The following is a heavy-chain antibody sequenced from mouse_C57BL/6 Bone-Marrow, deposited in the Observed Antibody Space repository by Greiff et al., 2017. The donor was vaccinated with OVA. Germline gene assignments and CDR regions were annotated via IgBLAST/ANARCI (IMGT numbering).Heavy chain of an antibody. CDR2: INPNNGGT. J-gene: IGHJ4*01. CDR3: AREGITTVVKDAMDY. Sequence: EVQLQQSGPELVKPGASVKISCKASGYTFTDYYMNWVKQSHGKSLEWIGDINPNNGGTSYNQKFKGKATLTVDKSSSTAYMELRSLTSEDSAVYDCAREGITTVVKDAMDYWGQGTSVTVSS. V-gene: IGHV1-26*01. D-gene: IGHD1-1*01. CDR1: GYTFTDYY.